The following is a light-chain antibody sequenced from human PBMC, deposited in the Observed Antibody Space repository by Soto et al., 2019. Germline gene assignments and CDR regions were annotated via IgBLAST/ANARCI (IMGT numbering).Light chain of an antibody. V-gene: IGKV1-5*03. CDR2: KAS. J-gene: IGKJ3*01. CDR3: QQYSGYPFT. Sequence: DIQMTQSPSTLSASVGDRVTITCRASQSISSWLAWYQQKPGKAPKLLIYKASSLESGVPSRFSGSGSGTEFTLTISILQPDDFATYFCQQYSGYPFTFGPGTKVDIK. CDR1: QSISSW.